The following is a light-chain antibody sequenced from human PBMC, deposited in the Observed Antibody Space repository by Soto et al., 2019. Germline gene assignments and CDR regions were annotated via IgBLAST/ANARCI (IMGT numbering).Light chain of an antibody. J-gene: IGLJ1*01. CDR2: EVN. CDR1: TSDIGSAKY. V-gene: IGLV2-14*01. CDR3: SSHSSSSKDDV. Sequence: QSALAQPASVSGSPGQSITISCTGSTSDIGSAKYVSWYQQHPGKAPNVMIYEVNNRPSGVSNRFSGSKSGNTASLTISGLQAEDEADYYCSSHSSSSKDDVFGTGTKVTVL.